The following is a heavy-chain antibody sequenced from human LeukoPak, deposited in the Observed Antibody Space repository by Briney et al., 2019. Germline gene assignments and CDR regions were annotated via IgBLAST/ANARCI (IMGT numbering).Heavy chain of an antibody. D-gene: IGHD3-10*01. CDR2: ISPGNGNT. Sequence: ASVKVSCKASGYTFGSYALYWVRQVPGQTLECMGWISPGNGNTEYSQKLQDRVTITRDTSANTAYMELSSLRSEDTAVYYCARCDYYGSGTYYNVGHLYNMDVWGKGTTVTVSS. V-gene: IGHV1-3*01. J-gene: IGHJ6*04. CDR1: GYTFGSYA. CDR3: ARCDYYGSGTYYNVGHLYNMDV.